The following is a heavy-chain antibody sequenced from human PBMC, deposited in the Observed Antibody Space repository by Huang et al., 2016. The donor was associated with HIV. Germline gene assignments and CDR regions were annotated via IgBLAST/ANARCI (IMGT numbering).Heavy chain of an antibody. J-gene: IGHJ4*02. CDR3: AKKGGLTGFQPLDY. CDR2: ISGSSGKT. CDR1: EFTWSSYG. Sequence: EVQLLESGGGLVQPGGSLRLSCTASEFTWSSYGMSWVRQAPGKGLGWVSTISGSSGKTDYAYSVKGRFTIARDKSKNTLYLQMNSLRAEDTAVYFCAKKGGLTGFQPLDYWGQGTQVTVSS. V-gene: IGHV3-23*01. D-gene: IGHD2-8*02.